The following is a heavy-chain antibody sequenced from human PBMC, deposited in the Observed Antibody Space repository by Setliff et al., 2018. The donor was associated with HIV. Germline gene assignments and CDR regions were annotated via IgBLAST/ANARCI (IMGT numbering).Heavy chain of an antibody. CDR2: INVGNGDT. J-gene: IGHJ4*01. V-gene: IGHV1-3*01. Sequence: ASVKVSCKASGYTFTTYSLHWVRQAPGQSLEWMGWINVGNGDTKYSQDLQGRITIARDTSANTAYMELSRLRSDDTAVYFCARGALLAVFDFDHWGHGTLVTVSS. D-gene: IGHD3-10*01. CDR1: GYTFTTYS. CDR3: ARGALLAVFDFDH.